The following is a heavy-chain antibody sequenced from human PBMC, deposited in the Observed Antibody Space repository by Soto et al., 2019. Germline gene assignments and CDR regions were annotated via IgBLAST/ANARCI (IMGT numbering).Heavy chain of an antibody. J-gene: IGHJ3*02. CDR1: GYTFTGYY. CDR2: INPNSGGT. CDR3: ARGSKQLLWFGEPKDAFDT. D-gene: IGHD3-10*01. V-gene: IGHV1-2*04. Sequence: ASVKVSCKASGYTFTGYYMHWVRQAPGQGLEWMGWINPNSGGTNYAQKFQGWVTMTRDTSISTAYMELSRLRSDDTAVYYCARGSKQLLWFGEPKDAFDTWGQGTMVTVSS.